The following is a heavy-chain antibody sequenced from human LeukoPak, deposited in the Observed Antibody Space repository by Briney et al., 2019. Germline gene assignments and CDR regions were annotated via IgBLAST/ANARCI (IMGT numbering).Heavy chain of an antibody. CDR3: GRLISGNYRIIDY. CDR1: GFTFSSYT. V-gene: IGHV3-23*01. Sequence: GGSLRLSCAASGFTFSSYTMSWVRQAPGKGLEWVSTITTSDGNTYYADSVKGRFTVSRDNSKNTLFLQMNSLRAEDTAVYYCGRLISGNYRIIDYWGQGTLVTVSS. J-gene: IGHJ4*02. D-gene: IGHD3-16*02. CDR2: ITTSDGNT.